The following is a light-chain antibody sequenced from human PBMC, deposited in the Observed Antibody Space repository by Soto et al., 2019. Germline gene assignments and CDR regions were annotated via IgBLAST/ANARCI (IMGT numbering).Light chain of an antibody. CDR2: DVS. CDR3: SSYTSSSIG. Sequence: QSALTQPASVSGSPGQSITIYCTGTSSDVGGYNYVSWYQQHPGKAPKLMIYDVSNRPSGVSNRFSGSKSGNTASLTISGLQAEDEADYYCSSYTSSSIGFGGGTKLTVL. J-gene: IGLJ2*01. V-gene: IGLV2-14*01. CDR1: SSDVGGYNY.